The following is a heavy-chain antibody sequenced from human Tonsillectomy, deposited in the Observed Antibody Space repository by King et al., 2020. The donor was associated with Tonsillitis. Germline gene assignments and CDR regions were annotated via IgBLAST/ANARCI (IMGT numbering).Heavy chain of an antibody. CDR1: SGSIISTSHY. CDR2: IYYSGST. D-gene: IGHD1/OR15-1a*01. CDR3: ARQDLTGTLGSSFDY. V-gene: IGHV4-39*01. Sequence: QLQESGPVLVKPSETLSLTCTVSSGSIISTSHYWGWIRQPPGKGLEWIGSIYYSGSTYYNPSLKSRVTISVDTSEKQFSLKLSSVTAADTAFYYCARQDLTGTLGSSFDYWGQGTLVTVSS. J-gene: IGHJ4*02.